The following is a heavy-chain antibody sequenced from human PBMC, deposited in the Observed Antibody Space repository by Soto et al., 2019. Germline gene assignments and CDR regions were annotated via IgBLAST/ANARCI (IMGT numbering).Heavy chain of an antibody. CDR2: IDWDDDK. V-gene: IGHV2-70*04. CDR3: ARTARYSSGNYSDY. Sequence: SGPTLVNPTQTLTLTCTFSGFSLSTSGMRVSWIRQPPGKALEWLARIDWDDDKFYSTSLKTRLTISKDTSKNQVVLTMTNMDPVDIATYYCARTARYSSGNYSDYWGQGTLVTVSS. J-gene: IGHJ4*02. CDR1: GFSLSTSGMR. D-gene: IGHD6-19*01.